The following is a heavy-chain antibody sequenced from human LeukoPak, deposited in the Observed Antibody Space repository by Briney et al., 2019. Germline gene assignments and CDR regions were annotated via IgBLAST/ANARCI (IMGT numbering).Heavy chain of an antibody. CDR1: GFTFSSYA. CDR3: ALLYSSGWSPFDY. D-gene: IGHD6-19*01. Sequence: EPGGSLRLSCAASGFTFSSYAMSWVRQAPGKGLEWVSAISGSGGSTYYADSVKGRFTISRDNSKNTLYLQMNSLRAEDTAVYYCALLYSSGWSPFDYWGQGTLVTVSS. J-gene: IGHJ4*02. CDR2: ISGSGGST. V-gene: IGHV3-23*01.